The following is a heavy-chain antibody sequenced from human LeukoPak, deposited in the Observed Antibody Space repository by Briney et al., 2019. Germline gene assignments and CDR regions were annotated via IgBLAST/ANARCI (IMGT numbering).Heavy chain of an antibody. Sequence: GGSRRLSCAASGFTVSSNYMSWVRQAPGKGLEWVSVIYSGGSTYYADSVKGRFTISRDNSKNTLYLQMNSLRAEDTAVYYCAREPHDSSGCFDYWGQGTLVTVSS. CDR2: IYSGGST. CDR3: AREPHDSSGCFDY. CDR1: GFTVSSNY. J-gene: IGHJ4*02. V-gene: IGHV3-53*01. D-gene: IGHD6-19*01.